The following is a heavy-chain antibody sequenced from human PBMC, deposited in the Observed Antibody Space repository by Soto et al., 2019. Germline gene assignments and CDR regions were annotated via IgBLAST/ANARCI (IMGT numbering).Heavy chain of an antibody. Sequence: QLQLQESGPGLVKPSETLSLTCTVSGGSISSSSYYWGWIRQPPGKGLEWIGSIYYSGSTYYNPSLKSRGTISVDTSKNQFSLKLSSVTAADTAVYYCARHLGYYYYYGMDVWGQGTTVTVSS. CDR2: IYYSGST. J-gene: IGHJ6*02. D-gene: IGHD3-16*01. CDR3: ARHLGYYYYYGMDV. CDR1: GGSISSSSYY. V-gene: IGHV4-39*01.